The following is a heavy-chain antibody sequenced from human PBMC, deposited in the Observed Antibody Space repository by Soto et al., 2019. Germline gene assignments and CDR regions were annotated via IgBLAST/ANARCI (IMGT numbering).Heavy chain of an antibody. CDR2: IYHSGST. V-gene: IGHV4-30-2*01. CDR3: ARVPDY. CDR1: GGYISKGGYC. J-gene: IGHJ4*02. Sequence: SETLSLTCAVSGGYISKGGYCWSWIRQPPGKGLEWIGYIYHSGSTYYNPSLKSRVTISVDRSKNQFSLKLSSVTAADKAVYYCARVPDYWGQGTLVTVSS.